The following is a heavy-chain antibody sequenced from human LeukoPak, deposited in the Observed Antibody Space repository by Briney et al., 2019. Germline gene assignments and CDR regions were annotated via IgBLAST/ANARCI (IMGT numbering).Heavy chain of an antibody. D-gene: IGHD3-9*01. CDR3: ARVRGLRYFDWLPHDAFDF. CDR2: IIPIFGTA. J-gene: IGHJ3*01. Sequence: EASVKVSCKASGGTFSSYAISWVRQAPGQGLEWMGGIIPIFGTANYAQKFQGRVTITADESTSTAYMELSSLRSEDTAVYYCARVRGLRYFDWLPHDAFDFWGQGTMVTVSS. CDR1: GGTFSSYA. V-gene: IGHV1-69*13.